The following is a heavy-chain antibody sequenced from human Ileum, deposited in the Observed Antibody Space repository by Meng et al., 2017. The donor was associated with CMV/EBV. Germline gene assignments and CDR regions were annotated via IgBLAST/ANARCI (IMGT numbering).Heavy chain of an antibody. CDR3: ARERGGYRSSTTYSRAFDP. Sequence: SCADSGFTFSSHGMNWVRQVPGKGLEWASYISSSGNTVYYLGSMSGRFTISRDNAKNSLDLQMDSPRAEDTGIYYCARERGGYRSSTTYSRAFDPWGQGTLVTVSS. V-gene: IGHV3-48*03. J-gene: IGHJ5*02. CDR1: GFTFSSHG. CDR2: ISSSGNTV. D-gene: IGHD2/OR15-2a*01.